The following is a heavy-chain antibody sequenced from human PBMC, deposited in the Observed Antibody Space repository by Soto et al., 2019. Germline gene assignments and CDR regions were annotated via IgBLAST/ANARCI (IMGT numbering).Heavy chain of an antibody. CDR3: ARHYSGSWDYFDY. Sequence: PSETLSLTCTVSGGSISSYYWSWIRQPPGKGLEWIGSIYYSGSTYYNPSLKSRVTISVDTSKNQFSLKLSSVTAADTAVYYCARHYSGSWDYFDYWGQGTLVTVSS. CDR1: GGSISSYY. CDR2: IYYSGST. D-gene: IGHD1-26*01. J-gene: IGHJ4*02. V-gene: IGHV4-59*05.